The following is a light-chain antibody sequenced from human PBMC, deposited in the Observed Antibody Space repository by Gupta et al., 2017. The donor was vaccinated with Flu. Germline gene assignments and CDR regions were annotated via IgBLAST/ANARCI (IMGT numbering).Light chain of an antibody. V-gene: IGKV3-11*01. Sequence: PATLSLPPGERATISCRASQSVANYLAWYQQKPGQAPRLLISDTSVRATAIPARFSGSGSGTDFTLTINSLQPEDFAVYYCQQRMSWPITFGQGTRLEIK. CDR3: QQRMSWPIT. J-gene: IGKJ5*01. CDR1: QSVANY. CDR2: DTS.